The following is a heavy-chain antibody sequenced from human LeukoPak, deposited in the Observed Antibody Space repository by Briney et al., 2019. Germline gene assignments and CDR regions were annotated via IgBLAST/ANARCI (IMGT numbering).Heavy chain of an antibody. D-gene: IGHD6-19*01. Sequence: GGSLRLSWAASGFTFNRDWTAWVRQAPGKGLEWVANIKEDGSEKNYVESVKGRFTISRDNAVNSVYLQMNDLRAEDTGVYYCATKEPSTSGWSYWGQGTLVTVSS. CDR3: ATKEPSTSGWSY. CDR2: IKEDGSEK. V-gene: IGHV3-7*01. J-gene: IGHJ4*02. CDR1: GFTFNRDW.